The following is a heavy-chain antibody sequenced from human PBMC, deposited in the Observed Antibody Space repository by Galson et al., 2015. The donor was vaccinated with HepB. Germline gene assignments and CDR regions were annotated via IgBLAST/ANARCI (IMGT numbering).Heavy chain of an antibody. J-gene: IGHJ4*02. CDR3: AKQSLYYFDW. CDR1: TFIFSTYS. V-gene: IGHV3-48*04. Sequence: SLRLSCAASTFIFSTYSMNWVRQAPGKGLECISYISSSSTTIYYADSVKGRFTVSRDNSKNTLYLQMNSLRAEDTAIYYCAKQSLYYFDWWGQGALVAVSS. CDR2: ISSSSTTI.